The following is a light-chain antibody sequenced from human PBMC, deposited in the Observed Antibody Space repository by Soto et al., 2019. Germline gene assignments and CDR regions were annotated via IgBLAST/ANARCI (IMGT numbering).Light chain of an antibody. J-gene: IGKJ1*01. CDR3: QQTFNSPPWT. V-gene: IGKV1-39*01. CDR2: GAS. Sequence: DIQMTQSPSSLPASVGDTVTITCRASHNIDFYLNWYQQKPGTAPKVLISGASSLQRGVPSRFSGSGSGTEFTLTINNLQPEDFASYFCQQTFNSPPWTFGQGTKVDIK. CDR1: HNIDFY.